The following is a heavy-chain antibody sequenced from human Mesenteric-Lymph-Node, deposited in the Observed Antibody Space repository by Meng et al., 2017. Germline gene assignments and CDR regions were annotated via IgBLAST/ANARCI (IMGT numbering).Heavy chain of an antibody. Sequence: GESLKISCSASGFTFDDYGLSWVRPAPGKGLEWVSGISWNGAKIGYADSVKGRFTISRDNAKNKNSLYLQMNSLRAEDTALYYCARDWYRDYYYYGMDVWGQGTTVTVSS. CDR3: ARDWYRDYYYYGMDV. V-gene: IGHV3-20*04. D-gene: IGHD6-13*01. J-gene: IGHJ6*02. CDR1: GFTFDDYG. CDR2: ISWNGAKI.